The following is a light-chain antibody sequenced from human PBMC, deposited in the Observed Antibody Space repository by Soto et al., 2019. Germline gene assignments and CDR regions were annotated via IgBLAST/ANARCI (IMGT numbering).Light chain of an antibody. Sequence: AIQMTQFPSSLSASVGDRVTITCRASQCIRNELGWYQQKPGKAPKLLIYAASSLQSGVPSRFRGSGSGTNFSLTISSLQPEDFATYYCQQYHIYSGTFGQGTKVDI. CDR2: AAS. V-gene: IGKV1-6*01. CDR1: QCIRNE. J-gene: IGKJ1*01. CDR3: QQYHIYSGT.